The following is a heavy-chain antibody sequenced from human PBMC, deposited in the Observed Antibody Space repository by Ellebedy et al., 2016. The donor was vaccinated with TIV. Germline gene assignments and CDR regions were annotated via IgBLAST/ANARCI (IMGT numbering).Heavy chain of an antibody. V-gene: IGHV4-59*12. D-gene: IGHD3-10*01. CDR3: ARDGCMVPAGPPAYFDL. Sequence: SETLSLXXTVSGGSISGYYWSWIRQPPGKGLEWIGYISYSGSTFYNPSLRSRATMSVDTSKNQFSLQLSSVTVADTAVYYCARDGCMVPAGPPAYFDLWGRGTLVTVSS. J-gene: IGHJ2*01. CDR2: ISYSGST. CDR1: GGSISGYY.